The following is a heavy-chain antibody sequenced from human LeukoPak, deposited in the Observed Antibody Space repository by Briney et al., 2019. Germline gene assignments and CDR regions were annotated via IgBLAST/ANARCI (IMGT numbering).Heavy chain of an antibody. CDR3: ARDHRWGFDY. J-gene: IGHJ4*02. Sequence: GGSLRLSCAVSGFTFSTYSVNWVRRAPGKGLEWVSYIRSSSSTIWYADSVKGRFTISSDNAKSSLYLEMNSLGAEDTAVYFCARDHRWGFDYWGQGTLVTVSS. CDR2: IRSSSSTI. CDR1: GFTFSTYS. V-gene: IGHV3-48*01. D-gene: IGHD7-27*01.